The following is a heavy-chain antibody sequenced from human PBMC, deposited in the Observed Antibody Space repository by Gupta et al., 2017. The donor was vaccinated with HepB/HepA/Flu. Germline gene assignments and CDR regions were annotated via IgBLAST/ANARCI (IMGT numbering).Heavy chain of an antibody. D-gene: IGHD2-2*01. V-gene: IGHV3-23*01. Sequence: EVQLLESGGGLVQPGGSLRLSCAASGFTFSSYAMSWVRQAPGKGLEWVSAISGSGGSTYYADSVKGRFTISRDNSKNTLYLQMNSLRAEDTAVYYCAKGERGSRFIVGVPAATLDYWGQGTLVTVSS. CDR2: ISGSGGST. CDR1: GFTFSSYA. J-gene: IGHJ4*02. CDR3: AKGERGSRFIVGVPAATLDY.